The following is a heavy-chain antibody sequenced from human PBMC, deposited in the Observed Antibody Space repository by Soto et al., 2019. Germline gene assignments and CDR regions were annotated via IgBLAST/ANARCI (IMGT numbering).Heavy chain of an antibody. V-gene: IGHV3-9*01. CDR1: GFTFDDYA. J-gene: IGHJ6*02. Sequence: GGSLRLSCAASGFTFDDYAMHWVRQAPGKGLEWVSGISWNSGSIGYADSVKGRFTISRDNAKNSLYLQMNSLRAEDTALYYCAKGDDDNYYYYGMDVWVQGNTVTVSS. D-gene: IGHD3-22*01. CDR2: ISWNSGSI. CDR3: AKGDDDNYYYYGMDV.